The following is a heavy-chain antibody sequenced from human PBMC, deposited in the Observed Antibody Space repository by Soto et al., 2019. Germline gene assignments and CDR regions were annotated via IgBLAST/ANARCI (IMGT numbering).Heavy chain of an antibody. Sequence: QVQLVQSGAEVKKPGSSVKVSCKASGGTFSSYAISWVRQAPGQGLEWMGGCIPIFGTANYAQKFQGRVTITADESTITAYMERSSLRSEDTAVYYCAGDPLLYCGGDCYSAPDGMDVWGQGTTVTVSS. J-gene: IGHJ6*02. CDR3: AGDPLLYCGGDCYSAPDGMDV. V-gene: IGHV1-69*01. CDR1: GGTFSSYA. CDR2: CIPIFGTA. D-gene: IGHD2-21*02.